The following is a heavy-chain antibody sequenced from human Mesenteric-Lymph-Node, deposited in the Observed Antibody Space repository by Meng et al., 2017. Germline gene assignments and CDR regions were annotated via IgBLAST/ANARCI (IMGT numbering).Heavy chain of an antibody. V-gene: IGHV3-30*01. CDR2: ISYDGSNK. D-gene: IGHD6-13*01. CDR1: GFTFSNYA. J-gene: IGHJ6*02. Sequence: GESLKISCAASGFTFSNYAMHWVRQAPGKGLEWVAVISYDGSNKYYADSVKGRFTISRDNSKNTLYLQMNSLRAEDTAVYYCARVRIAAALRVGMDVWGQGTMVTVSS. CDR3: ARVRIAAALRVGMDV.